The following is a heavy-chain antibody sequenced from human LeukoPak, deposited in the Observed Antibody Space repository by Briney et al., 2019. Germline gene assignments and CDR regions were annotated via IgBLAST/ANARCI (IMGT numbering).Heavy chain of an antibody. CDR1: GYTFTGYY. Sequence: GASVKVSCKASGYTFTGYYMHWVRQAPGQGLEWMGWINPNSGGTNYAQKFQGRVTMTRDTSISTAYMELSRLRSDDTAVYYCARGVRGQQLVRGRKYYYYYMDVWGKGTTVTISS. J-gene: IGHJ6*03. V-gene: IGHV1-2*02. CDR3: ARGVRGQQLVRGRKYYYYYMDV. CDR2: INPNSGGT. D-gene: IGHD6-13*01.